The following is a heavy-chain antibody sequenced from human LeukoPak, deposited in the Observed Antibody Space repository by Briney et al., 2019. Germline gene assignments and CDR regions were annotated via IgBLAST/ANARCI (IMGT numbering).Heavy chain of an antibody. J-gene: IGHJ3*02. CDR1: GFTFINAW. Sequence: GGSLRLSCSASGFTFINAWMTWVRQATGKGLEWLGRNKSQADGGATDYAAPVNGRFTISRDDSKSTLNLQMNSLKTEDTAVYYCTTVKEANDAFEIWGQGTMVTVSS. V-gene: IGHV3-15*01. CDR2: NKSQADGGAT. CDR3: TTVKEANDAFEI.